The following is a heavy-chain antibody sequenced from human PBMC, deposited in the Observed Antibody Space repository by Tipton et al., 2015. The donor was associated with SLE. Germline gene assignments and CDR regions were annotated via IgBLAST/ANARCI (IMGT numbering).Heavy chain of an antibody. CDR1: GGSISRYS. V-gene: IGHV4-59*01. J-gene: IGHJ3*02. CDR3: ARDARFADAFDI. Sequence: LRLSCTVSGGSISRYSWSWIRQPPGKGLEWIGYIYYSGSTNYNPSLKSRVTISVDTSKNQFSLKLSSVTAADTAVYYCARDARFADAFDIWGQGTMVTVSS. D-gene: IGHD3-3*01. CDR2: IYYSGST.